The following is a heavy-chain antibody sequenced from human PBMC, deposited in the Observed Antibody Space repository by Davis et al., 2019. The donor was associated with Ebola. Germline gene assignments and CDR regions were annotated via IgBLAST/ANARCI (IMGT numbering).Heavy chain of an antibody. J-gene: IGHJ6*04. CDR1: GFPFISYA. D-gene: IGHD3-3*01. Sequence: GESLKISCAASGFPFISYAMSWVRQAPGKGLEWVSSISSDSDYTYYADSAKGRFTISRDNAKNSLYLQMNSLRAEDTAVYYCAKSGLSFGVVKYHYGMDVWGKGTTVTVSS. CDR3: AKSGLSFGVVKYHYGMDV. CDR2: ISSDSDYT. V-gene: IGHV3-21*04.